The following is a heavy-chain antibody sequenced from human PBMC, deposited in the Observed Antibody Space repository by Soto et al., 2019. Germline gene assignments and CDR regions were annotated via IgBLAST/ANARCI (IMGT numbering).Heavy chain of an antibody. J-gene: IGHJ4*02. CDR2: INHSGSA. Sequence: QVQLQQWGAGLLKPSETLSLTCAVYGGTYSDYYWSWIRQPPGKGLEWIGEINHSGSANYNPSLKSRVTISVDTSKSQFSLKLSSVTAADTAVYYCASGERVRLLPREWGQGALVTVSS. V-gene: IGHV4-34*01. D-gene: IGHD3-22*01. CDR3: ASGERVRLLPRE. CDR1: GGTYSDYY.